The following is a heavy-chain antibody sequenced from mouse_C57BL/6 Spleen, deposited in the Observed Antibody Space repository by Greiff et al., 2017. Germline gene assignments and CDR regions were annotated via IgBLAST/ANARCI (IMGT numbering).Heavy chain of an antibody. D-gene: IGHD2-3*01. J-gene: IGHJ1*03. CDR3: ARDGYYVSWYFDV. Sequence: EVQLVESEGGLVQPGSSMKLSCTASGFTFSDYYMAWVRQVPEKGLEWVANINYDGSSTYYLDSLKSRFIISRDNAKNILYLQMSSLKSEDTATYYCARDGYYVSWYFDVWGTGTTVTVSS. CDR1: GFTFSDYY. V-gene: IGHV5-16*01. CDR2: INYDGSST.